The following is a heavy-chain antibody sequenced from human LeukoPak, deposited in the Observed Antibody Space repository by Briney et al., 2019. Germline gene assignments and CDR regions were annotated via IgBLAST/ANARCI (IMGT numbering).Heavy chain of an antibody. CDR2: ISSNGGST. Sequence: GGSLRLSCSASGFTFSSYAMHWVRQAPGKGLEYVSAISSNGGSTYYADSVKGRFTISRDNSKNTLYLQMSSLRGEDTAVYYCVKDRALGIWFGGNWFYPWGQGTLVTVCS. CDR1: GFTFSSYA. J-gene: IGHJ5*02. D-gene: IGHD3-10*01. CDR3: VKDRALGIWFGGNWFYP. V-gene: IGHV3-64D*06.